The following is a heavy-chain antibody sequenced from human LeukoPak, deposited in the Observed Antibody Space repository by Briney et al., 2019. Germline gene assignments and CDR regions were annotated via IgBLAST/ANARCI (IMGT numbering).Heavy chain of an antibody. CDR2: IIPIFGTA. J-gene: IGHJ4*02. V-gene: IGHV1-69*13. CDR1: GGTFSTYT. Sequence: SVKVSCKASGGTFSTYTINWVRLAPGQGLEWLGGIIPIFGTANYAQKFQGRVTITADESTSTAYMELSSLRSEDTAVYYCATRSGSLPYYFDYWGQGTLVTVSS. D-gene: IGHD3-10*01. CDR3: ATRSGSLPYYFDY.